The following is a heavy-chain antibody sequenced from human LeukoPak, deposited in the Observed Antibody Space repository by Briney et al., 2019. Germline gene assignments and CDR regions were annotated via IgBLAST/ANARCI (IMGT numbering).Heavy chain of an antibody. CDR3: ARVKYGCSSTSCYFWFDP. CDR1: GGSFSGYY. CDR2: INHSGST. Sequence: ASETLSLTCAVYGGSFSGYYWSWIRQPPGKGLEWIGEINHSGSTNYNPSLKSRVTISVDTSKNQFSLKLSSVTAADTAVYYCARVKYGCSSTSCYFWFDPWGQGTLVTVSS. V-gene: IGHV4-34*01. D-gene: IGHD2-2*01. J-gene: IGHJ5*02.